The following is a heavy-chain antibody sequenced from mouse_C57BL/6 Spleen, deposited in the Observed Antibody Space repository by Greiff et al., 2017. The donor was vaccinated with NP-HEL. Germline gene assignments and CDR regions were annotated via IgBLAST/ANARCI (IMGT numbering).Heavy chain of an antibody. Sequence: EVQLVESGGDLVKPGGSLKLSCAASGFTFSSYGMSWVRQTPDKRLEWVATISSGGSYTYYPDSVEGRFTISRDNAKNTLYLQMSSLKSEDTAMYYCARHDSYYGSSYYFDYWGQGTTLTVSS. V-gene: IGHV5-6*01. D-gene: IGHD1-1*01. J-gene: IGHJ2*01. CDR1: GFTFSSYG. CDR2: ISSGGSYT. CDR3: ARHDSYYGSSYYFDY.